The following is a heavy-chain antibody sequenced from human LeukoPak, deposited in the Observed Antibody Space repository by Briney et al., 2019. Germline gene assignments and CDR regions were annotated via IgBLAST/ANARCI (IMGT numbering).Heavy chain of an antibody. D-gene: IGHD3-10*01. V-gene: IGHV3-48*02. J-gene: IGHJ6*02. Sequence: GGSLRLSCAASGFTFSSYSMNWVRQAPGKGLEWVSYISSSSAITYYADSVKGRFTISRDNAKNSLYLQMNSLRDEDTAVYYCARVSGGHYGSGSYTAEGVWGQGTTVTVSS. CDR3: ARVSGGHYGSGSYTAEGV. CDR2: ISSSSAIT. CDR1: GFTFSSYS.